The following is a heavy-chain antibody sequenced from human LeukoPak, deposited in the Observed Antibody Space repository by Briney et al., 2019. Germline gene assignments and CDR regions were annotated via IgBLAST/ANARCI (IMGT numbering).Heavy chain of an antibody. CDR1: GGSFSGYY. CDR2: INHSGST. V-gene: IGHV4-34*01. D-gene: IGHD7-27*01. CDR3: ASSYFPAGVYYFDY. J-gene: IGHJ4*02. Sequence: PSETLSLTCAVYGGSFSGYYWSWIRQPPGKGLEWIGEINHSGSTNYNPSLKSRVTISVDTSKNQFSLKLSSVTAADTAVCYCASSYFPAGVYYFDYWGQGTLVTVSS.